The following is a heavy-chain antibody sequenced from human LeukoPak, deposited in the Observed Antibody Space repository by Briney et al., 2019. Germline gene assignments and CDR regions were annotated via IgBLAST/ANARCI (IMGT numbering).Heavy chain of an antibody. CDR2: IYPGDSGP. Sequence: GEFLQISCKVSGYSFTSYCIGWVRQMPGKGLEWMGIIYPGDSGPTYSPSFQGQVTISVDKSINTAYLQWSSLQASDTAMYYCGMSGDRVPLQDDVFDVWGQGTMVTVS. V-gene: IGHV5-51*01. D-gene: IGHD1-26*01. J-gene: IGHJ3*01. CDR3: GMSGDRVPLQDDVFDV. CDR1: GYSFTSYC.